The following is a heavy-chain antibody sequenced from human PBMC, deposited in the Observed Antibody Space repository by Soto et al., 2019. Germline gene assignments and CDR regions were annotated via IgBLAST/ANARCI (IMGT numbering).Heavy chain of an antibody. D-gene: IGHD4-4*01. CDR2: VSDSGGSK. J-gene: IGHJ4*02. V-gene: IGHV3-23*01. CDR3: SKRVDYSGSTDFFDS. CDR1: GFTFSKYG. Sequence: PGGSLRLSCEASGFTFSKYGMSWVRQAPGKGLEWVSSVSDSGGSKYYADSVKGRFTISRDNSKNTLYLQMNSLRAEDTAVYYCSKRVDYSGSTDFFDSWGRGSLVIVSS.